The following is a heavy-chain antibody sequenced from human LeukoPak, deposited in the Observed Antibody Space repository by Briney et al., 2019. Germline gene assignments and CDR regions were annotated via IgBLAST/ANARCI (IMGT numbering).Heavy chain of an antibody. J-gene: IGHJ4*02. CDR1: GFTFSSYG. V-gene: IGHV3-30*02. Sequence: GGSLRLSCAASGFTFSSYGMHWVRQAPGKGLEWVSFIRYDGSNKYYADSVKGRFTISRDNSKNTLYLQMNSLRAEDTAVYYCAKDWVVSAAIGSRYFDYWGQGTLVTVSS. CDR2: IRYDGSNK. D-gene: IGHD2-2*02. CDR3: AKDWVVSAAIGSRYFDY.